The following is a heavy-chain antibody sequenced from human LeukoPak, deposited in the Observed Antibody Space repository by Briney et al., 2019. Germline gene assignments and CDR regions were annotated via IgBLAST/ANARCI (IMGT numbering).Heavy chain of an antibody. Sequence: ASVKVSCKASGYTFTSYGISWERQAPGQGLEWMGWISAYNGNTNYAQKLQGRVTMTTDTSTSTAYMELRSLRSDDTAVYYCARDVIGYSGYGRSHYYYGMDVWGQGTTVTVSS. D-gene: IGHD5-12*01. CDR2: ISAYNGNT. J-gene: IGHJ6*02. CDR3: ARDVIGYSGYGRSHYYYGMDV. CDR1: GYTFTSYG. V-gene: IGHV1-18*01.